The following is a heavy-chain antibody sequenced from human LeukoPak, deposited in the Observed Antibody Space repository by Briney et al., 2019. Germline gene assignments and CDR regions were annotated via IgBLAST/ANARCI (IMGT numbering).Heavy chain of an antibody. Sequence: GGSLRLSCAASGFTVSSNYMSWVRQAPGKGLEWVSVIYSGGSTYYADSVKGRFTISRDNSKNTLYLQMNGLRAEDTAVYYCARVLRTSGERGDVWGQGTTVTVSS. J-gene: IGHJ6*02. V-gene: IGHV3-66*01. CDR3: ARVLRTSGERGDV. CDR1: GFTVSSNY. CDR2: IYSGGST.